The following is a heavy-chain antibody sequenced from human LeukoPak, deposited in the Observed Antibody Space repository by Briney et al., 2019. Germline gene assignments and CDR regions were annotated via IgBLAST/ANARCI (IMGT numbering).Heavy chain of an antibody. CDR1: GGSFSGYY. CDR2: INHSGST. D-gene: IGHD3-10*01. CDR3: ARRKILWFGELTN. Sequence: SETLSFTCAVYGGSFSGYYWSWIRQPPGKGLEWIGEINHSGSTNYNPSLKSRVTISVDTSKNQFSLKLSSVTAADTAVYYCARRKILWFGELTNWGQGTLVTVSS. V-gene: IGHV4-34*01. J-gene: IGHJ4*02.